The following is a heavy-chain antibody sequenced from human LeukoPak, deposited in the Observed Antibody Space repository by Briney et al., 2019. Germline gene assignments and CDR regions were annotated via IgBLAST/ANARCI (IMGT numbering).Heavy chain of an antibody. CDR3: ARAGGYGLIDY. Sequence: SETLSLTCAVYGGSFSGYYWSWIRQPPGKGLEWIGEITHSGSTNYNPSLKSRVTISVDTSKNQFSLKVGSMTAADTAVYYCARAGGYGLIDYWGQGTMVTVSS. CDR2: ITHSGST. J-gene: IGHJ4*02. V-gene: IGHV4-34*01. D-gene: IGHD5-18*01. CDR1: GGSFSGYY.